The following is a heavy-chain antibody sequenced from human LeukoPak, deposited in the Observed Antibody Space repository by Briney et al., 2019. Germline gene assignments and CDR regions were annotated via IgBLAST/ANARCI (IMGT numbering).Heavy chain of an antibody. CDR2: ISSSSSTI. V-gene: IGHV3-48*01. Sequence: PGGSLRLSCAASGFTFSSYSMNWVRQAPGKGLEWVSYISSSSSTIYYADSVKGRFTISRGNAKNSLYLQMNSLRAEDTAVYYCARELYSGSYYPYYFDYWGQGTLVTVSS. J-gene: IGHJ4*02. CDR3: ARELYSGSYYPYYFDY. D-gene: IGHD1-26*01. CDR1: GFTFSSYS.